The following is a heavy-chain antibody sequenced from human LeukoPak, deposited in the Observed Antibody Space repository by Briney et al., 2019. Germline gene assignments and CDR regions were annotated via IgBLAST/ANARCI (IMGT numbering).Heavy chain of an antibody. D-gene: IGHD1-26*01. CDR2: IYYSGST. J-gene: IGHJ4*02. CDR3: ARWDSGSYFLDY. V-gene: IGHV4-59*02. CDR1: GGSVSSYY. Sequence: SETLSLTCTVSGGSVSSYYWNWIRQPPGKGLEWIGYIYYSGSTNYNPSLKSRVTISVDTSKNQFSLRLNSVTAADTAVYYCARWDSGSYFLDYWGQGTLVTVSS.